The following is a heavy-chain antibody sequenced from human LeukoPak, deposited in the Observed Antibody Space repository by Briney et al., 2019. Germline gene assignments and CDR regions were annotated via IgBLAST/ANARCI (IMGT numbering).Heavy chain of an antibody. CDR2: VSTGGTYI. D-gene: IGHD6-13*01. V-gene: IGHV3-21*01. CDR1: GFTFSGYG. Sequence: TGGSLRLSCAASGFTFSGYGMFWVRQAPGKGLEWISSVSTGGTYIYYADPVKGRFTISRDNAKNSLYLQMNSLRAEDTAVYYCTKSRSSWSDDTFDIWGQGTMVTVSS. J-gene: IGHJ3*02. CDR3: TKSRSSWSDDTFDI.